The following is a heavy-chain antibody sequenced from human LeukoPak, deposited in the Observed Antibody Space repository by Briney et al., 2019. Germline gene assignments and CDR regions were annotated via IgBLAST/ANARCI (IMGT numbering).Heavy chain of an antibody. Sequence: ASVKVSCKASGYTFTDYYMHWVRQAPGQGFEWMGLINPNDGDTNYAQKFQGRVTMTRDTSISTAHMEVSRLRSDDTAVYYCARANFLYWSSSTCLFDYWGQGTLVTVSS. D-gene: IGHD2-2*01. J-gene: IGHJ4*02. V-gene: IGHV1-2*02. CDR2: INPNDGDT. CDR3: ARANFLYWSSSTCLFDY. CDR1: GYTFTDYY.